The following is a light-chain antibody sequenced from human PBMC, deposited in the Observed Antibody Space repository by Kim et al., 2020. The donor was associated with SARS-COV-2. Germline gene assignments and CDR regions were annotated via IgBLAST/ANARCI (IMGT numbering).Light chain of an antibody. CDR1: SLRSYY. CDR2: GKN. CDR3: NSRDSNDNVV. V-gene: IGLV3-19*01. Sequence: VALGQTVRITCQGDSLRSYYATWYQQKPEQAPIVVIYGKNNRPSVIPDRFSCSSSGNTASLTITGTQAGDEAYYYCNSRDSNDNVVFGGGTQLTVL. J-gene: IGLJ2*01.